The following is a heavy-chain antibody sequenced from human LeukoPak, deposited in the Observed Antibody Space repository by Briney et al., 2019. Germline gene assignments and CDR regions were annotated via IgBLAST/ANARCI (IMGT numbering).Heavy chain of an antibody. CDR2: INPNSGGT. CDR1: GYTFTGYY. D-gene: IGHD4-17*01. J-gene: IGHJ4*02. Sequence: RASVKVSCKASGYTFTGYYMHWVRQAPGQGLEWMGWINPNSGGTNYAQKFQGRVTMTRDTSISTAYMELSRLRSDDTAVYYCARGLYGDYSSGFGYWGQGTLVTVSS. CDR3: ARGLYGDYSSGFGY. V-gene: IGHV1-2*02.